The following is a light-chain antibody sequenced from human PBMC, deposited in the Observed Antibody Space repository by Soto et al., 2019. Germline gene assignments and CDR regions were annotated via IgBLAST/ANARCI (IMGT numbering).Light chain of an antibody. CDR1: QTISFS. J-gene: IGKJ1*01. CDR3: QQYHGYSLT. Sequence: DIQMTQSHSTLSASVGDRVTITCRASQTISFSLAWYQQKPGKAPKLLIYDASTLQSGVPSRFSGSESGTEFIRTISGLQPDDFATYYCQQYHGYSLTFGQGTKVDSK. V-gene: IGKV1-5*01. CDR2: DAS.